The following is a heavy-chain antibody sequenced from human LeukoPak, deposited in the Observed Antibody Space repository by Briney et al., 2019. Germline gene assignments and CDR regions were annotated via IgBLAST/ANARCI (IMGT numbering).Heavy chain of an antibody. CDR3: ARYFDI. CDR2: IYSGGST. J-gene: IGHJ3*02. Sequence: GGCLRLSCAASGFTFSSYAMSWVRQAPGKGLEWVSVIYSGGSTYYADSVKGRFTISRDNSKNTLYLQMNSLRSEDTAVYYCARYFDIWGQGTMVTVSS. V-gene: IGHV3-53*01. CDR1: GFTFSSYA.